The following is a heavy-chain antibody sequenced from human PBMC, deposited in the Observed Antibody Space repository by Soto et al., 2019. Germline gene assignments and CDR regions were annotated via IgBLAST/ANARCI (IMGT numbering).Heavy chain of an antibody. CDR2: INHSGST. D-gene: IGHD6-13*01. CDR1: GGSFNDYY. CDR3: GRGRKQLVLAYYDHYGMDV. V-gene: IGHV4-34*01. J-gene: IGHJ6*02. Sequence: QVQLQQWGAGLLKPSETLSLTCAVYGGSFNDYYWSWIGQPPVKGLEWIGDINHSGSTNYNQSRKNRVSISADMSKNQYSLKLNTMTAADTAVYYCGRGRKQLVLAYYDHYGMDVWGQGPTVIVSS.